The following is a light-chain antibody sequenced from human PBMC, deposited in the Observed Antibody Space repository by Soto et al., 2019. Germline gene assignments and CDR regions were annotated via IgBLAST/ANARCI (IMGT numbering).Light chain of an antibody. CDR1: TSNIGAGND. J-gene: IGLJ2*01. CDR3: QSYDSSLGAVV. CDR2: GNI. V-gene: IGLV1-40*01. Sequence: QSVLTQPPSVSGAPGQRVTISCTGSTSNIGAGNDVHWYQHLPGTAPKLLIYGNINRPSGVPARFAASKSGTSASLAITGLQAEDEADYYCQSYDSSLGAVVFGGGTKVTVL.